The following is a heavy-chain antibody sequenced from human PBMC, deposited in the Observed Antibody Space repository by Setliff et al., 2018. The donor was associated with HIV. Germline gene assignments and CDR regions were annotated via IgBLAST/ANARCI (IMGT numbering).Heavy chain of an antibody. D-gene: IGHD3-10*01. CDR2: IGAYNGNT. Sequence: ASVKVSCKASGYTFTSYGISWVRQAPGQGLEWMGWIGAYNGNTNYAQKLQGRVTMTTDTSPSTAYMELRSLRSDDKAVYYCARTKIFSAGFRGYLTGPINWFDPWGQGTLVTVSS. CDR1: GYTFTSYG. V-gene: IGHV1-18*01. CDR3: ARTKIFSAGFRGYLTGPINWFDP. J-gene: IGHJ5*02.